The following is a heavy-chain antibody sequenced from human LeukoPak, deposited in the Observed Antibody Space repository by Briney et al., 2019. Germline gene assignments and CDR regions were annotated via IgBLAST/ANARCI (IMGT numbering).Heavy chain of an antibody. Sequence: SETLSLTCTVSGGSISSYYWSWIRQPPGKGLEWIGYIYYSGSTNYNPSLKSRVTISVDTSKNQFSLKPSPVTAADTAVYYCARVGSYGMDVWGQGTTVTVSS. CDR3: ARVGSYGMDV. V-gene: IGHV4-59*01. CDR1: GGSISSYY. CDR2: IYYSGST. J-gene: IGHJ6*02.